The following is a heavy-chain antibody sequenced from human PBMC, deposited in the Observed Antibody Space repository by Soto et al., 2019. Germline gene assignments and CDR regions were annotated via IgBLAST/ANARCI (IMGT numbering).Heavy chain of an antibody. Sequence: QVQLVESGGGVVQPGRSLRLSCAASGFTFSSYGMHWVRQAPGKGLEWVAVIWYDGSNKYYADSVKGRFTISRDNSKNTLYLQMNSLRAEDTAVYYCARGVRSYGRPDTYYYYGMDVWGQGTTVTVSS. D-gene: IGHD5-18*01. CDR1: GFTFSSYG. V-gene: IGHV3-33*01. J-gene: IGHJ6*02. CDR2: IWYDGSNK. CDR3: ARGVRSYGRPDTYYYYGMDV.